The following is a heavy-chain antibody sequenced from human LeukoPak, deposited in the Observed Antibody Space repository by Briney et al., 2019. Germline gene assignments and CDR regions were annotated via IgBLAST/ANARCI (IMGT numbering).Heavy chain of an antibody. CDR2: INHSGST. D-gene: IGHD3-22*01. Sequence: PSETLSLTCAVYGGSFSGYYWSWIRQPPGKGLEWIGEINHSGSTNYNPSLKSRVTISVDTSKNQFSPKLSSVTAADTAVYYCARHGDYYDSSVSSQIDYWGQGTLVTVSS. CDR1: GGSFSGYY. J-gene: IGHJ4*02. CDR3: ARHGDYYDSSVSSQIDY. V-gene: IGHV4-34*01.